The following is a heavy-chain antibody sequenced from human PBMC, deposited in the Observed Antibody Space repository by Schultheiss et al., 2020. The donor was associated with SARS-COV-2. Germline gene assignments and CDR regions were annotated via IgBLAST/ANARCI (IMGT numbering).Heavy chain of an antibody. CDR3: ARSRGSGYDLGRDY. Sequence: GGSLRLSCKGSGYSFTSYWISWVRQMPGKGLEWMGRIDPSDSYTNYSPSFQGHVTISADKSISTAYLQWSSLKASDTAMYYCARSRGSGYDLGRDYWGQGTLVTVYS. V-gene: IGHV5-10-1*01. CDR1: GYSFTSYW. J-gene: IGHJ4*02. D-gene: IGHD5-12*01. CDR2: IDPSDSYT.